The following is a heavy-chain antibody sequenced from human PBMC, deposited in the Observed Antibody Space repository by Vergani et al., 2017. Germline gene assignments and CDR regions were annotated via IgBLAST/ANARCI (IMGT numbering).Heavy chain of an antibody. CDR3: AKSITMIVVVSRFDY. CDR1: RFTFSSYA. Sequence: EVQLLESGGGLVQPGGSLRLSCAASRFTFSSYAMSWVRQAPGKGLEWVSAISGSGGSTYYADSVKGRFTISRDNSKNTLYLQMNSLRAEDTAVYYCAKSITMIVVVSRFDYWGQGTLVTVSS. CDR2: ISGSGGST. D-gene: IGHD3-22*01. J-gene: IGHJ4*02. V-gene: IGHV3-23*01.